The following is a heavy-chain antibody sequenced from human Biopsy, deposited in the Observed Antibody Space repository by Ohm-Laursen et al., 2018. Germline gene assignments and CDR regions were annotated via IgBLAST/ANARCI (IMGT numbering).Heavy chain of an antibody. CDR3: ARGMRSSGWPYFDS. Sequence: SETLSLTCTVSGGSVSSGSFYWTWIRQPPGQGLEYIGYIYDRGSTANYNPSLESRVPMSVDMPKNQFSLKLSSVTAADTAIYYCARGMRSSGWPYFDSWGQGTLVTVSS. J-gene: IGHJ4*02. CDR2: IYDRGSTA. V-gene: IGHV4-61*01. D-gene: IGHD6-19*01. CDR1: GGSVSSGSFY.